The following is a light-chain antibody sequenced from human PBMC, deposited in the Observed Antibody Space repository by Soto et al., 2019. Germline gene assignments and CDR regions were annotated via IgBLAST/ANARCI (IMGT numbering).Light chain of an antibody. J-gene: IGLJ3*02. Sequence: QSALTQPPSASESPGQSVTISCTGTSSDVGAYNYVSWYQQHPGKAPKSMIYEVSKRPSGVPDRFSGSKSGNTASLTVSGLQAEDEADYYCSSYGGSNNLLFGGGTKLTVL. CDR1: SSDVGAYNY. CDR3: SSYGGSNNLL. CDR2: EVS. V-gene: IGLV2-8*01.